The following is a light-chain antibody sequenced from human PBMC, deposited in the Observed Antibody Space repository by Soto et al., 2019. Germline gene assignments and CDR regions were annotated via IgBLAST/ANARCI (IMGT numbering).Light chain of an antibody. CDR2: DAS. J-gene: IGKJ1*01. Sequence: DIQMTQSPSFLAASVGDKVTITCRATESVSKWLAWYQEKPGNPPRPLIYDASTLESGVPSRFSGSGSGTEFTLTISSLQADDFAIYYCQQYNSYSWTFGQGTTGDIK. V-gene: IGKV1-5*01. CDR3: QQYNSYSWT. CDR1: ESVSKW.